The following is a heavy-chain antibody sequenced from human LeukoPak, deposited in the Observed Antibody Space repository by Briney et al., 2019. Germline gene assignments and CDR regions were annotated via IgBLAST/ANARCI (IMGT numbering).Heavy chain of an antibody. CDR3: ARDLGESNYDILTGYPEEYYFDY. J-gene: IGHJ4*02. D-gene: IGHD3-9*01. V-gene: IGHV1-69*04. Sequence: LVKVSCKASGGTFSSYAISWVRQAPGQGLEWMGRIIPILGIANYAQKFQGRVTITADKSTSTAYMELSSLRSEDTAVYYCARDLGESNYDILTGYPEEYYFDYWGQGTLVTVSS. CDR1: GGTFSSYA. CDR2: IIPILGIA.